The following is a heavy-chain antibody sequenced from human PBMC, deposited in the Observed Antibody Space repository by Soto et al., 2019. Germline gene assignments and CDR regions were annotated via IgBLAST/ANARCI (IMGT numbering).Heavy chain of an antibody. D-gene: IGHD6-19*01. J-gene: IGHJ4*01. CDR1: GGSINSYC. CDR2: IYYSGST. Sequence: SETLSLTCTVSGGSINSYCWSWMRQPQGKGLEWIGYIYYSGSTNYNPSLKSRVTISVDTSKNQFSLQLSSVTAADTAVYYCARHSSGSEPSDYWGQATLVTVSS. V-gene: IGHV4-59*08. CDR3: ARHSSGSEPSDY.